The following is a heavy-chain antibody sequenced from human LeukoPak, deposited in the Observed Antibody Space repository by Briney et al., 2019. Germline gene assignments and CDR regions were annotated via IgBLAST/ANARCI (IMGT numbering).Heavy chain of an antibody. Sequence: SETLSLTCTVSGGSISSYDWSWIRQPAGKGLEWIGRIHTSGSTNYNPSLKSRVTMSVDTSKNQFSLNLNSVTAADTAVYYCARDQAGLRYGMDVWGQGTTVTVSS. V-gene: IGHV4-4*07. CDR2: IHTSGST. CDR3: ARDQAGLRYGMDV. J-gene: IGHJ6*02. CDR1: GGSISSYD.